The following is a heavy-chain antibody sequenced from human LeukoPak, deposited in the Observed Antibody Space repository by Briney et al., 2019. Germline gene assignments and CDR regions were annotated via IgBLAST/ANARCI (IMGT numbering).Heavy chain of an antibody. CDR1: GFTFSSYA. CDR2: IKSKTDGGTT. V-gene: IGHV3-15*01. J-gene: IGHJ4*02. CDR3: TTDRHYYDSSGYYPFDY. D-gene: IGHD3-22*01. Sequence: GGSLRLSCAASGFTFSSYAMSWVRQAPGKGLEWVGRIKSKTDGGTTDYAAPVKGRFTISRDDSKNTLCLQMSSLKTEDTAVYYCTTDRHYYDSSGYYPFDYWGQGALVTVSS.